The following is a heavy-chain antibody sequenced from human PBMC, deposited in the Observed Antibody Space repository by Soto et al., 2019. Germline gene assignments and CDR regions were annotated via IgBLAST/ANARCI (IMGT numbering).Heavy chain of an antibody. CDR1: GDSITSSY. D-gene: IGHD6-19*01. V-gene: IGHV4-59*01. Sequence: SETLSLTCTVSGDSITSSYWRWFRQSPGRRLEWIGYIYYTGSTHYNPSLKSRVTMSLDTSKNQFSLNLSSVTAADTAVYYCARVPIAVQAFDIWGQGTMVTVSS. CDR3: ARVPIAVQAFDI. CDR2: IYYTGST. J-gene: IGHJ3*02.